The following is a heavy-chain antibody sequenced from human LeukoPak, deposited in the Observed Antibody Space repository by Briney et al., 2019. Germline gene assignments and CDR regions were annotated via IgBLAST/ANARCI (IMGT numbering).Heavy chain of an antibody. CDR2: IKEDGSEK. CDR3: ARVGDSSGYSSESFDY. V-gene: IGHV3-7*05. CDR1: GFTFSSYW. J-gene: IGHJ4*02. D-gene: IGHD3-22*01. Sequence: GGCLRLSCAASGFTFSSYWMSWVRQAPGKGLEWVANIKEDGSEKYYVDSAKGRFTISRDNAKNSLYLQMNSLRAEDTAVYYCARVGDSSGYSSESFDYWGQGTLVTVSS.